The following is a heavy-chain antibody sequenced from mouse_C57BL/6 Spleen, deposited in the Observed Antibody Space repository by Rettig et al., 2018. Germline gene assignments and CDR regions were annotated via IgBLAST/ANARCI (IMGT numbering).Heavy chain of an antibody. V-gene: IGHV1-15*01. J-gene: IGHJ3*01. CDR1: GYTFTDYE. D-gene: IGHD2-4*01. Sequence: QVQLQQSGAELVRPGASVTLSCKASGYTFTDYEMHWVKQTPVHGLEWIGAIDPETGGTAYNQKFKGKAILTADKSSSTAYMELRSLTSEDSAVYYCTRSPIYYDYGGFAYWGQGTL. CDR2: IDPETGGT. CDR3: TRSPIYYDYGGFAY.